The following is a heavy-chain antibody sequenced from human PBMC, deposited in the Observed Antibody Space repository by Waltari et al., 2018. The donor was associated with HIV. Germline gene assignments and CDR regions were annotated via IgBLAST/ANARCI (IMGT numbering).Heavy chain of an antibody. J-gene: IGHJ4*02. V-gene: IGHV4-31*03. D-gene: IGHD3-16*01. Sequence: QVQLQESGPGLVKPSQTLSLTCTVSGGSISSGGYHWSWFRQHPGKGLEWIGYIYYSGSTYYNPSLKSRVTISVDTSKNQFSLKLSSVTAADTAVYYCARDGGQGGAKFDYWGQGTLVTVSS. CDR2: IYYSGST. CDR3: ARDGGQGGAKFDY. CDR1: GGSISSGGYH.